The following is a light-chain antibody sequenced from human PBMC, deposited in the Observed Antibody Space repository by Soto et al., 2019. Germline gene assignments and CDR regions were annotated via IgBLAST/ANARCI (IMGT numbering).Light chain of an antibody. J-gene: IGLJ2*01. CDR2: DVS. Sequence: QSALTPPASVSGSPGQSITISCTGTSSDVGGYNYVSWYQQHPGKAPKLIIYDVSNRPSGVSNRFSGSKSGNTASLTISGLQAEDEAEYYCSSYTSSSTYVVFGGGTKLTVL. CDR1: SSDVGGYNY. CDR3: SSYTSSSTYVV. V-gene: IGLV2-14*01.